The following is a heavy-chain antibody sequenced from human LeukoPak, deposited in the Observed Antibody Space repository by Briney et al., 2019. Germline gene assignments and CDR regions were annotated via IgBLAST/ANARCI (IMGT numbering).Heavy chain of an antibody. CDR2: ISGSGGST. Sequence: PGGSLRLSCAASGFTFSSYAMSWVRQAPGKGLEWVSAISGSGGSTYYADSVKGRFTISRDNSKNTLYLQMNSLRAEDTAVYYCAKGLLNYYGSGSCYNPTPFDYWGQGTLVTVSS. V-gene: IGHV3-23*01. CDR1: GFTFSSYA. CDR3: AKGLLNYYGSGSCYNPTPFDY. J-gene: IGHJ4*02. D-gene: IGHD3-10*01.